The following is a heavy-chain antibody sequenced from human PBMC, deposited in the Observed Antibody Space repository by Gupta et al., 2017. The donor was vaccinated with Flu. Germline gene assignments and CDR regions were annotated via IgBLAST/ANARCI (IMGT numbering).Heavy chain of an antibody. CDR2: ISSSSSYI. Sequence: EVQLVESGGGLVKPGGSLRLSCAASGFTFSSYSMNWVRQAPGKGLEWVSSISSSSSYIYYADSVKGRFTISRDNAKNSLYLQMNSLRAEDTAVYYCARGHPDEGTNNNWFDPWGQGTLVTVSS. CDR3: ARGHPDEGTNNNWFDP. J-gene: IGHJ5*02. CDR1: GFTFSSYS. D-gene: IGHD1-1*01. V-gene: IGHV3-21*01.